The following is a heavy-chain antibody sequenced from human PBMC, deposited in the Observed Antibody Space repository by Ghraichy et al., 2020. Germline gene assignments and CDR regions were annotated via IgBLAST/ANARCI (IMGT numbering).Heavy chain of an antibody. Sequence: SETLSLTCAVYGGSFSGHYWTWIRQPPGKGLEWIGEINHSGSTDYNPSLKSRVTISADTSKNQFSLKLNSVTAADTAVYYCAGIEWFGTDGGSWGQGTMVTVSS. CDR1: GGSFSGHY. D-gene: IGHD3-10*01. J-gene: IGHJ5*02. CDR3: AGIEWFGTDGGS. V-gene: IGHV4-34*01. CDR2: INHSGST.